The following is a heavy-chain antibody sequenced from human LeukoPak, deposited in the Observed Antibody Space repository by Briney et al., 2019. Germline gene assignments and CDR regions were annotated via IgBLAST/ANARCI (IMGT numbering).Heavy chain of an antibody. J-gene: IGHJ4*02. CDR2: IHYSGST. CDR3: ATRVVLAAWGY. Sequence: SETLSLTCTVSEFSISVCSSYWDWIRQPPGKGLEWIGSIHYSGSTYYNPSLVSRVTTSIDTSKNQFSLKLSSVTAADTGVYYCATRVVLAAWGYWGQGILVIVSS. CDR1: EFSISVCSSY. D-gene: IGHD2-2*01. V-gene: IGHV4-39*01.